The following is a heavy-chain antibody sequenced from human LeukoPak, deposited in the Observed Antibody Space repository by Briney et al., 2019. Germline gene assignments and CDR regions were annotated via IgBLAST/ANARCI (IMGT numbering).Heavy chain of an antibody. V-gene: IGHV3-23*01. Sequence: GRSLRLSCAASGFNLARNAMSCVPHASGKGREDGSAIGCSGANIYYADSVQGRFTISRDNAKNLLFLQLNSLTADDTAVYYCVKDANYLHSSGYLIPFDYWGQGTLVTVSS. CDR3: VKDANYLHSSGYLIPFDY. J-gene: IGHJ4*02. CDR1: GFNLARNA. CDR2: IGCSGANI. D-gene: IGHD3-22*01.